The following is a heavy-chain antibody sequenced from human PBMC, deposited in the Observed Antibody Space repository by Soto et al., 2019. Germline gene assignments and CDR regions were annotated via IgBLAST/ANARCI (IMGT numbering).Heavy chain of an antibody. V-gene: IGHV3-11*01. CDR3: ARVKQGTDYYYYYMDV. D-gene: IGHD1-1*01. CDR2: ISSSGSTI. J-gene: IGHJ6*03. Sequence: GGSLRLSCAASGFTFSDYYMSWIRQAPGKGLEWVSYISSSGSTIYYADSVKGRFTISRDNAKNSLYLQMNGLRAEDTAVYYCARVKQGTDYYYYYMDVWGKGTTVTVSS. CDR1: GFTFSDYY.